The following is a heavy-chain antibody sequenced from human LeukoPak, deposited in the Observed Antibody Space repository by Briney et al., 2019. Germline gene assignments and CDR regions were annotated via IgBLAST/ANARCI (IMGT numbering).Heavy chain of an antibody. Sequence: SETLSLTCTVSGGSVSSYYWSWIRQPPGEGLEWIGYIYYSGSTNYNPSLKSRVTISVDTSKNQFSLKLSSVTAADTAVYYCARDRRNTMVRNLWGDKVDAFDIWGQGTMVTVSS. CDR2: IYYSGST. V-gene: IGHV4-59*02. CDR1: GGSVSSYY. D-gene: IGHD3-10*01. J-gene: IGHJ3*02. CDR3: ARDRRNTMVRNLWGDKVDAFDI.